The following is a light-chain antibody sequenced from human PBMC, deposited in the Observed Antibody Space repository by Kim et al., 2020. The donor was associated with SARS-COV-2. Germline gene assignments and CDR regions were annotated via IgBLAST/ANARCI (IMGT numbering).Light chain of an antibody. CDR2: ANT. V-gene: IGLV3-19*01. CDR3: NSQDNNANHVV. J-gene: IGLJ2*01. Sequence: LGQTVWFPSQGDSVRDFYAIWYQQTPGPAPILVIYANTNRPSGIPDRFSGSSSGNTASLTITGAQAEDEADYYCNSQDNNANHVVFGGGTQLTVL. CDR1: SVRDFY.